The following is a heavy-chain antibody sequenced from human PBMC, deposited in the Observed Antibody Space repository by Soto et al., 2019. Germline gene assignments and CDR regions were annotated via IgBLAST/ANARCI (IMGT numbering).Heavy chain of an antibody. CDR3: ARANYFESSGPFDS. CDR1: GGSLSSGAYY. CDR2: IYYSGST. J-gene: IGHJ4*02. Sequence: SETLSLTCTVSGGSLSSGAYYWSWIRQHPGKGLEWIGYIYYSGSTYYNPSPESRVTLSVDTSRKQFSLKVSSVTAADTAMYYCARANYFESSGPFDSWGQGTLVTVSS. D-gene: IGHD3-22*01. V-gene: IGHV4-31*03.